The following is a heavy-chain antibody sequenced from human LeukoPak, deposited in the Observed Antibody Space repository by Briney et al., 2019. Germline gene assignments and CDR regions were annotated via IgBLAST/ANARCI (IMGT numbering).Heavy chain of an antibody. J-gene: IGHJ4*02. D-gene: IGHD2-15*01. CDR3: ARTRRYCSGGSSQWFDY. CDR2: INPNSGGT. Sequence: ASVKVSCKASGYTFTGYYMHWVRQAPGQGLEWMGRINPNSGGTNYAQKFQGRVTMTRDTSISTAYMELSRLRSDDTAVYYCARTRRYCSGGSSQWFDYWGQGTLVTVSS. V-gene: IGHV1-2*06. CDR1: GYTFTGYY.